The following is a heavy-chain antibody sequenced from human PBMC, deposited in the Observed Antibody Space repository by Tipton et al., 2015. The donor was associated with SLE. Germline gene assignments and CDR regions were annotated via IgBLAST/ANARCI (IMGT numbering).Heavy chain of an antibody. V-gene: IGHV4-59*11. CDR2: IYYSGST. J-gene: IGHJ4*02. Sequence: GSLRLSCTVSDGSISSHYWSWIRQPPGKGLEWIGYIYYSGSTNYNPSLKSRVTISVDTSKNQFSLKLSSVTAADTAVYYCARGGLLWFGAYWGQGTLVTVSS. CDR1: DGSISSHY. D-gene: IGHD3-10*01. CDR3: ARGGLLWFGAY.